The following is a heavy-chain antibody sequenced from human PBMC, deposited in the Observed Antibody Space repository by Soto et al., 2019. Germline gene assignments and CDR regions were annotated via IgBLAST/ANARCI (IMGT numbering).Heavy chain of an antibody. CDR2: ISFDGSNK. CDR1: GFTFSSFG. V-gene: IGHV3-30*18. Sequence: QVQLVESGGGVVQPGRSLRLSCAASGFTFSSFGMHWVRQAPGKGLEWVAVISFDGSNKYYADSVKGRFTISRDNSKNTLFLQMNSLRPEDTAVYYCAKVRDIVVVPVAIRGPWGLDVWGQGTTVTVSS. J-gene: IGHJ6*02. D-gene: IGHD2-2*01. CDR3: AKVRDIVVVPVAIRGPWGLDV.